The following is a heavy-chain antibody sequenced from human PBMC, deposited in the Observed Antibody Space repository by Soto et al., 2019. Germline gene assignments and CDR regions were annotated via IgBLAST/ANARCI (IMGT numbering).Heavy chain of an antibody. J-gene: IGHJ6*02. CDR3: ARLGGYCSSTSCYGYYGMDV. Sequence: PSETLSLTCAVSGGSIGSSPYSWGWIRQPPGEGLEWIGTFHYSESTYYNPSLESRITISVDTSKNQFSLKVNSVTVADTAVYYCARLGGYCSSTSCYGYYGMDVWGQGTTVTVS. CDR2: FHYSEST. CDR1: GGSIGSSPYS. D-gene: IGHD2-2*01. V-gene: IGHV4-39*01.